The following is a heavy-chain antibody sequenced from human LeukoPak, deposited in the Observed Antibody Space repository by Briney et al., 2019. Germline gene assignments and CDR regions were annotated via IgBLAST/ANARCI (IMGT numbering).Heavy chain of an antibody. J-gene: IGHJ3*02. D-gene: IGHD2-15*01. CDR1: GGSISSYY. CDR3: ARHAGGWAFDI. CDR2: IPYSGST. V-gene: IGHV4-59*08. Sequence: SETLSLTCTVSGGSISSYYWSWIRRPPGKGLEWIGYIPYSGSTNYNPSLKSRVTMSVDTSKNQFSLKLSSVTAADTAVYYCARHAGGWAFDIWGQGTMVTVSS.